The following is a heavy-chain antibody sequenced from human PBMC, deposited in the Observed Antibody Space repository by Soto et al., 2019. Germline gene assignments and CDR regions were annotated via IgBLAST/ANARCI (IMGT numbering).Heavy chain of an antibody. Sequence: EVQLVESGGGLVKPGGSLRLSCAASGFTFSSYSMNWVRQAPGKGLEWVSSISSSSSFIYYADSLKGRFTISRDNAKTSLYLQMNSLRAEDTAVYYCARNPYYYDTSGYYYWGQGTLVTVSS. CDR2: ISSSSSFI. J-gene: IGHJ4*02. CDR1: GFTFSSYS. CDR3: ARNPYYYDTSGYYY. V-gene: IGHV3-21*01. D-gene: IGHD3-22*01.